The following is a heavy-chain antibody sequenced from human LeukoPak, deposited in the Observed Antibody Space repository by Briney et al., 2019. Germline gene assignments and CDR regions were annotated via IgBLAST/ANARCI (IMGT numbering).Heavy chain of an antibody. CDR3: AKDAVAACSNGVCYTFYYYHMDV. CDR1: GFTFSSYG. D-gene: IGHD2-8*01. V-gene: IGHV3-30*02. Sequence: GGSLRLSCAAPGFTFSSYGMHWVRQAPGKGLEWVAFIGYDGINTFYADSVKGRFTISRDNSKNTLYLQMNSLRAEDTSVYYCAKDAVAACSNGVCYTFYYYHMDVWGKGTTVTVSS. CDR2: IGYDGINT. J-gene: IGHJ6*03.